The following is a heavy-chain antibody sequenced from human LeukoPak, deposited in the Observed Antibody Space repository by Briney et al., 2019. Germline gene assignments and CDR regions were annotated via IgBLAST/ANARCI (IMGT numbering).Heavy chain of an antibody. D-gene: IGHD3-10*01. CDR1: GYTFTGYY. CDR2: INPNSGGT. Sequence: GASVKVSCKASGYTFTGYYMHWVRQAPGQGLEWMGWINPNSGGTNYAQKFQGRVTMTRDTSISTAYMELSRLRSDDTAVYYCARGSPRVRFGGEDFYYYYYYMDVWGKGTTVTISS. J-gene: IGHJ6*03. V-gene: IGHV1-2*02. CDR3: ARGSPRVRFGGEDFYYYYYYMDV.